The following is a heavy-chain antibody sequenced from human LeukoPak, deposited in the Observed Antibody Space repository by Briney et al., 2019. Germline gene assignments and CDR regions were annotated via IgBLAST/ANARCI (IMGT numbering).Heavy chain of an antibody. V-gene: IGHV1-8*01. J-gene: IGHJ3*02. Sequence: GASVKVSCKASGYTFTSYDINWVRQATRQGLEWMGWMNPNSGNTGYAQKFQGRVTMTGNTSISTAYMELSSLRSEDTAVYYCASSVDGGHDAFDIWGQGTMVTVSS. CDR1: GYTFTSYD. CDR3: ASSVDGGHDAFDI. CDR2: MNPNSGNT. D-gene: IGHD4-23*01.